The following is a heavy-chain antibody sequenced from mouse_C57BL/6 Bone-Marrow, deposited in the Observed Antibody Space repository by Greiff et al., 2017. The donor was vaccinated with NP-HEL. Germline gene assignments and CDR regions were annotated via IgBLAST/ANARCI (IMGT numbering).Heavy chain of an antibody. V-gene: IGHV1-81*01. CDR3: ARGDYYGSTFYY. J-gene: IGHJ2*01. CDR2: IYPRSGNT. Sequence: QVQLQQSGAELARPGASVTLSCKASGYTFTSYGISWVKQRTGQGLEWIGEIYPRSGNTYYNEKFKGKATLTADKSSSTAYMELRSLTSEDSAVYFCARGDYYGSTFYYWGQGTTLTVSS. D-gene: IGHD1-1*01. CDR1: GYTFTSYG.